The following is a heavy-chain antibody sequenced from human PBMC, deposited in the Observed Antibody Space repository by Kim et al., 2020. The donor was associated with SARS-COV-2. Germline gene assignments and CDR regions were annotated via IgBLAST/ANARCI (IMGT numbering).Heavy chain of an antibody. J-gene: IGHJ3*02. CDR1: GYTFTSYD. V-gene: IGHV1-8*01. Sequence: ASVKVSCKASGYTFTSYDINWVRQATGQGLEWMGWMNPNSGNTGYAQKFQGRVTMTRNTSISTAYMELSSLRSEDTAVYYCARGKKYYYDSSGYSPRAFDIWGQGTMVTVSS. D-gene: IGHD3-22*01. CDR2: MNPNSGNT. CDR3: ARGKKYYYDSSGYSPRAFDI.